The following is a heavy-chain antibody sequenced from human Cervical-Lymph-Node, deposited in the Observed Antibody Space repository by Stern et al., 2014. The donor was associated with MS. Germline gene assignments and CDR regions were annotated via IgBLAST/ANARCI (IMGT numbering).Heavy chain of an antibody. J-gene: IGHJ4*02. CDR2: INRDGSGT. D-gene: IGHD3-16*01. V-gene: IGHV3-74*02. CDR3: ARGVGDY. CDR1: GFNFSDYW. Sequence: VQLVQSGAGLVQPGGSLRLSCAASGFNFSDYWMHWVRQFPEKGLFWVSPINRDGSGTSYADSVKGRFSISRDNTKNMLYLRMTSLRAEDTAVYYCARGVGDYWGQGARVTVSS.